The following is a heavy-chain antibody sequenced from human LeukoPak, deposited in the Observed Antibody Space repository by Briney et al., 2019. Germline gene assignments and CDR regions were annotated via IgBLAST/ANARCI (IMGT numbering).Heavy chain of an antibody. CDR1: GGTFSSYA. CDR2: IGPIFGTA. CDR3: ARDQGYGAYGLDY. D-gene: IGHD4/OR15-4a*01. V-gene: IGHV1-69*05. Sequence: SVKVSCKASGGTFSSYAISWVRQAPGQGLEWMGRIGPIFGTANYAQKFQGRVTITTDESTSTAYMELTSLRAEDTAVYYCARDQGYGAYGLDYWGQGTLVTVSS. J-gene: IGHJ4*02.